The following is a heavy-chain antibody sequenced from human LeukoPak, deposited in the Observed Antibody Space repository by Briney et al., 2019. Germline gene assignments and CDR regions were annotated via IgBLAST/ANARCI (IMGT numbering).Heavy chain of an antibody. CDR1: GFTFSDYW. CDR2: IKQEGREQ. Sequence: PGGSLRLSCAASGFTFSDYWMSWVRQAPGKGLEWVSNIKQEGREQNSVGSVKSRFTISRDNAKNSLYLQMNSLSAEDTAVYYCVNNRRGGNDFWRGYYLFDYWGQGTQVTVSS. D-gene: IGHD3-3*01. V-gene: IGHV3-7*01. CDR3: VNNRRGGNDFWRGYYLFDY. J-gene: IGHJ4*02.